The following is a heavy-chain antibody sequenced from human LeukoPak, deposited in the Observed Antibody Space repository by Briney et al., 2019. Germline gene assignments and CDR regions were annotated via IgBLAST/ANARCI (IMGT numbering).Heavy chain of an antibody. J-gene: IGHJ5*02. V-gene: IGHV4-59*01. D-gene: IGHD6-6*01. Sequence: SETLSLTCTVSGVSISSYYWSWIRQPPGKGLEWIGYIYYSGSTNYNPSLKSRVTISVDPSKNQCSLKLSSVTAADTAVYYCARVRGTSSSGWFDPWGQGTLVTVSS. CDR2: IYYSGST. CDR3: ARVRGTSSSGWFDP. CDR1: GVSISSYY.